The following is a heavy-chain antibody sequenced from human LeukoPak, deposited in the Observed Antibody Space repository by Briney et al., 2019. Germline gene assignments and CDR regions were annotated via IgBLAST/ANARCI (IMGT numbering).Heavy chain of an antibody. CDR2: IKSKTDGGTT. V-gene: IGHV3-15*01. CDR3: TTEKDGQDAFDI. Sequence: GGSLRLSCAASGFTFSNAWMSWVRQAPGKGLEWVGRIKSKTDGGTTDYAAPVKGRFTISKDDSKNTQYLQMNSLKTEDTAVYYYTTEKDGQDAFDIWGQGTMVTVSS. J-gene: IGHJ3*02. CDR1: GFTFSNAW.